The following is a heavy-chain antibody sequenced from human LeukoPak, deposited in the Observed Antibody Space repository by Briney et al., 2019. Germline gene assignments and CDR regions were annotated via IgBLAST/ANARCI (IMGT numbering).Heavy chain of an antibody. J-gene: IGHJ4*02. Sequence: GGSLRLSCAASGFTFSSYWMSWVRQAPGKGLEWVANIKQDGSEKYYVDSVKGRFTISRDNSRSTLYLQMNSLRPEDTAIYYCAREGYYGSGSPPSLYFDYWGQGTLVTVSS. CDR3: AREGYYGSGSPPSLYFDY. V-gene: IGHV3-7*01. CDR1: GFTFSSYW. D-gene: IGHD3-10*01. CDR2: IKQDGSEK.